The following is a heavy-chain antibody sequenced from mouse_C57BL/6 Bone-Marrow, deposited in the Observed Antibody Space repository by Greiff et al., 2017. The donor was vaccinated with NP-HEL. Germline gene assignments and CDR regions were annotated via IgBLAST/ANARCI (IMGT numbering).Heavy chain of an antibody. J-gene: IGHJ1*03. V-gene: IGHV10-1*01. CDR1: GFSFNTYA. CDR3: VRLITTVVATDWYFDV. D-gene: IGHD1-1*01. CDR2: IRSKSNNYAT. Sequence: GGGLVQPKGSLKLSCAASGFSFNTYAMNWVRQAPGKGLEWVARIRSKSNNYATYYADSVKDRFTISRDDSESMLYLQMNNLKTEDTAMYYCVRLITTVVATDWYFDVWGTGTTVTVSS.